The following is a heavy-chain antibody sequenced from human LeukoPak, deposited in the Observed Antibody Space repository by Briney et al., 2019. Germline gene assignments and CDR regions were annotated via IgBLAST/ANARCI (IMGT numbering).Heavy chain of an antibody. CDR1: GGTFSSYA. Sequence: SVKVSCKASGGTFSSYAISWVRQAPGQGLEWMGGIIPIFGTANYAQKFQGRVTITADESTSTAYMELSSLRSEDTAVYYCARESPGEVGPSAFDYWGQGTLVTVSS. CDR3: ARESPGEVGPSAFDY. J-gene: IGHJ4*02. CDR2: IIPIFGTA. V-gene: IGHV1-69*13. D-gene: IGHD2-15*01.